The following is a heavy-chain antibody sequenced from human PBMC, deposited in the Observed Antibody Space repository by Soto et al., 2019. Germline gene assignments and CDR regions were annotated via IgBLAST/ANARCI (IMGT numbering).Heavy chain of an antibody. D-gene: IGHD6-19*01. V-gene: IGHV4-39*01. J-gene: IGHJ4*02. CDR2: IYYSGST. Sequence: QLQLQESGPGLVKPSETLSLTCTVSGGSISSSSYYWGWIRQPPGKGLEWIGSIYYSGSTYYNPSLKSRVTLSVDTSKNQFSLKLSSVTAADTAVYYCARAPYDSSGWLFDYWGQGTLVTVSS. CDR1: GGSISSSSYY. CDR3: ARAPYDSSGWLFDY.